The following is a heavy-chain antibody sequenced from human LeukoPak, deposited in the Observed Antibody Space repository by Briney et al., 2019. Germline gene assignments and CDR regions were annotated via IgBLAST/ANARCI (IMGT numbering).Heavy chain of an antibody. V-gene: IGHV3-21*04. J-gene: IGHJ4*02. CDR1: GFTFSLYS. D-gene: IGHD3-22*01. CDR3: AKRGGAYYYDSSGYYYPSDYYFDY. Sequence: KPGGSLRLSCTASGFTFSLYSMNWVRQAPGKGLEWVSSISSSSGYIYYADSVKGRFTISRDNSKNTLYLQMNSLRAEDTAVYYCAKRGGAYYYDSSGYYYPSDYYFDYWGQGTLVTVSS. CDR2: ISSSSGYI.